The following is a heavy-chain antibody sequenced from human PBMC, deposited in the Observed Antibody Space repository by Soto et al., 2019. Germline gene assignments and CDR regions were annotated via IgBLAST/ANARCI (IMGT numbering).Heavy chain of an antibody. CDR3: ARGRGRIAARPGGVTRYYGMDV. CDR1: GGSFSGYY. V-gene: IGHV4-34*01. J-gene: IGHJ6*02. D-gene: IGHD6-6*01. Sequence: SETLSLTCAVYGGSFSGYYWSWIRQPPGKGLEWIGEINHSGSTNYNPSLKSRVTISVDTSKNQFSLKLSSVTAADTAVYYCARGRGRIAARPGGVTRYYGMDVWGQGTTVTVSS. CDR2: INHSGST.